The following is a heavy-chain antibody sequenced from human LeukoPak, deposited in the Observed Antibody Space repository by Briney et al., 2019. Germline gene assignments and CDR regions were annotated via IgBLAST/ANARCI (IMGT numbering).Heavy chain of an antibody. J-gene: IGHJ4*02. CDR3: ARVGREVTTGYFDD. CDR2: ISTSGSSV. D-gene: IGHD2-21*02. CDR1: GFSFSTYE. V-gene: IGHV3-48*03. Sequence: GGTLRLSCVASGFSFSTYEMNWVRQAPGKGLEWVAYISTSGSSVYYADSLKGRFTVSRDNAKSSLFLQVDSLTVADTAVYYCARVGREVTTGYFDDWGQGTLVAVSS.